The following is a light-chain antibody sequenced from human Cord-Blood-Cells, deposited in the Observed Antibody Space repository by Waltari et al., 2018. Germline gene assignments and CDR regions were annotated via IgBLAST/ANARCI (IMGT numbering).Light chain of an antibody. CDR1: SRDVGSYNL. CDR3: CSYAGSSTYVV. J-gene: IGLJ2*01. Sequence: QSALTQPASVSGSPGQSITISCTGTSRDVGSYNLFSWYQQHPGKAPKLMIYEGSKRPSGVSNRFSGSKSGNTASLTISGLQAEDEADYYCCSYAGSSTYVVFGGGTKLTVL. V-gene: IGLV2-23*01. CDR2: EGS.